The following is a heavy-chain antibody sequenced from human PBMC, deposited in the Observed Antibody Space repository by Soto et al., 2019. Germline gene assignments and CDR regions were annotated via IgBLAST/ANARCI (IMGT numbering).Heavy chain of an antibody. CDR2: IIPIFGTA. D-gene: IGHD6-6*01. Sequence: SVKVSCKASGGTFSSYAISWVRQAPGQGLEWMGGIIPIFGTANYAQKFQGRVTITADESTSTAYMELSSLRSEDTAVYYCARDRPLNSSSSGYYGMDVWGQGTTVTVSS. J-gene: IGHJ6*02. CDR1: GGTFSSYA. CDR3: ARDRPLNSSSSGYYGMDV. V-gene: IGHV1-69*13.